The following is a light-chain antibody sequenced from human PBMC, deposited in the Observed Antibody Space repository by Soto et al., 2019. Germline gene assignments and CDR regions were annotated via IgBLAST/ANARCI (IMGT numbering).Light chain of an antibody. V-gene: IGKV1-27*01. J-gene: IGKJ4*01. CDR1: QDIGPY. Sequence: IQMTQSPSSLSASVGDRVTITCRASQDIGPYLAWYQQQSGRVPELLIYSASTLQSGVPSRFRGSGSGADFSLNISGLQPEDAATYYCQKYDSGPLTFGGGTKVEI. CDR2: SAS. CDR3: QKYDSGPLT.